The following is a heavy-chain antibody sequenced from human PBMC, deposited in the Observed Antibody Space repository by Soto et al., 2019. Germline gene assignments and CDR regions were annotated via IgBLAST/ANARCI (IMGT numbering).Heavy chain of an antibody. J-gene: IGHJ6*03. CDR2: IYYSGST. D-gene: IGHD3-10*01. Sequence: SETLSLTCTVSGGSISSYYWSWIRQPPGKGLEWIGYIYYSGSTNYNPSLKSRVTISVDTSKNQFSLKLSSVTAADTAVYYCARLNYGSAATRRPYYYYYYMDVWGKGTTVTVSS. CDR1: GGSISSYY. V-gene: IGHV4-59*08. CDR3: ARLNYGSAATRRPYYYYYYMDV.